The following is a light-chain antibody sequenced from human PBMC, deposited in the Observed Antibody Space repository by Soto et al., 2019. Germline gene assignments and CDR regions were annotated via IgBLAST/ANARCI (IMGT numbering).Light chain of an antibody. J-gene: IGLJ2*01. CDR3: GTWDSSLSAVV. CDR2: NNN. Sequence: QSVLTKQPSVSAAPRQKVTISCSGSSSNIGNNYVSWYQQFPGAAPKLLIYNNNERPSGIPDRFSGSKSGTSATLGITGLQTGDEADYYCGTWDSSLSAVVFGGGTKLTVL. CDR1: SSNIGNNY. V-gene: IGLV1-51*01.